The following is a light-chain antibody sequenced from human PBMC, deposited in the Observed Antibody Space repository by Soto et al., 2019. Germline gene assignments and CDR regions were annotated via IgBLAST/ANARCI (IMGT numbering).Light chain of an antibody. J-gene: IGKJ1*01. V-gene: IGKV1-39*01. Sequence: DIQMTQSPSSLSASIGDRVTITCRASRNIEIYLNWYQHRPGKAPKLLVYAASNLQSGVSSRFSGSGYGTDFALTISSLQPEDFATYYCQQSYTNPRTFGHGT. CDR1: RNIEIY. CDR3: QQSYTNPRT. CDR2: AAS.